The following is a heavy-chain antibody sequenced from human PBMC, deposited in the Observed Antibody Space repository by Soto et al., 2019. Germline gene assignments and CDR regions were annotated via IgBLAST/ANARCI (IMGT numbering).Heavy chain of an antibody. D-gene: IGHD3-10*01. CDR3: ARDPTQGSLDY. V-gene: IGHV3-33*01. CDR1: GFTFSSYG. J-gene: IGHJ4*02. CDR2: IWYDGRNK. Sequence: QVQLVASGGGVVQPGRSLRLSCAASGFTFSSYGMHWVRQAPGKGLEWVAVIWYDGRNKYYADSVKGLFTISRYNFKNTLYLQINSLRAEDTAVYYCARDPTQGSLDYWGQGTLVTVSS.